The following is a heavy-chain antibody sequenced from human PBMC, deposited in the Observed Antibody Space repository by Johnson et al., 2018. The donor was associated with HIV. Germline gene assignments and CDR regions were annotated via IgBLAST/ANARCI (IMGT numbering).Heavy chain of an antibody. J-gene: IGHJ3*02. CDR1: GFTFSSYA. CDR2: ISYDGRNK. D-gene: IGHD3-16*01. CDR3: ASALITDAFDI. V-gene: IGHV3-30*04. Sequence: QVQLVESGGGLVQPGGSLSLSCAASGFTFSSYAMSWVRQAPGTGLAWVAVISYDGRNKYYADSVKGRFTISRDNAKNSLYLQMNSLRAEDTAVYHCASALITDAFDIWGQGTMVTVSS.